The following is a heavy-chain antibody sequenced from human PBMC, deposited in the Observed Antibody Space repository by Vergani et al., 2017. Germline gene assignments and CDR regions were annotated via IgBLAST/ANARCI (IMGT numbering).Heavy chain of an antibody. CDR1: GGSISSYY. V-gene: IGHV4-59*01. J-gene: IGHJ5*02. CDR3: ARIRVVAATFSSFGWFDP. Sequence: QVQLQQWGAGLLKPSETLSLTCTVSGGSISSYYWSWIRQPPGKGLEWIGYIYYSGSTNYNPSLKSRVTISVDTSKNQFSLKLSSVTAADTAVYYCARIRVVAATFSSFGWFDPWGQGTLVTVSS. CDR2: IYYSGST. D-gene: IGHD2-15*01.